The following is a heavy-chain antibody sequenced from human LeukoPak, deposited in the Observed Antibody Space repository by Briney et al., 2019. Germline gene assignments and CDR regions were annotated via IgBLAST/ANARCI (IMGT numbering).Heavy chain of an antibody. CDR2: ISGSGSHT. D-gene: IGHD6-6*01. J-gene: IGHJ4*02. CDR3: ARWPYSSSYYFDY. V-gene: IGHV3-23*01. CDR1: GFTFNSYA. Sequence: GGSLRLSCAASGFTFNSYAMNCVRQAPGKGLEWVSSISGSGSHTYYADSVQGRFTVSRDNSKNTVNLHLNTVRAEDTAVYYCARWPYSSSYYFDYWGQGTLVTVSS.